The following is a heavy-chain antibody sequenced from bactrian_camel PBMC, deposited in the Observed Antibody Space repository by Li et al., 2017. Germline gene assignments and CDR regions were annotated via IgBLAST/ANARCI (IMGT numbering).Heavy chain of an antibody. J-gene: IGHJ6*01. CDR3: ATGEQYGGTWFRRDLGH. CDR2: ISWTGDKT. D-gene: IGHD5*01. V-gene: IGHV3S40*01. Sequence: VQLVESGGGLVQPGGSLRLSCAASGLTFSNHDMNWVRQAPGKGLQWVSFISWTGDKTKYVGSVRGRFTVSRDNAKNTVYLQMNTLQPEDTAVYYCATGEQYGGTWFRRDLGHWGQGTQVTVS. CDR1: GLTFSNHD.